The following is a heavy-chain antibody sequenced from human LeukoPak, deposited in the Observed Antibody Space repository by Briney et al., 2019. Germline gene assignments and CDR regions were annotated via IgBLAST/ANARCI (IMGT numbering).Heavy chain of an antibody. V-gene: IGHV3-74*01. Sequence: GGSLRLSCAASGFTFGSYWMHWVRQAPGKGLVWVSRINTDGGSTTYADSVKGRFTISRDNAKNTLYLQMNSLRVEDTAVYYCARPAVAGLRAGGYDYWGQGTLVTVSS. CDR1: GFTFGSYW. D-gene: IGHD6-19*01. J-gene: IGHJ4*02. CDR3: ARPAVAGLRAGGYDY. CDR2: INTDGGST.